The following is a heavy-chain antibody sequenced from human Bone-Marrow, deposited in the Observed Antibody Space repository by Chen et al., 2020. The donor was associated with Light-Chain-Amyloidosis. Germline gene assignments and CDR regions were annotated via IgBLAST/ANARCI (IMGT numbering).Heavy chain of an antibody. Sequence: QVQLVESGGGVVQPGRSLRLSCAASGFTFSSYAMHWVRQAPGKGLEWVAVISYDGSNKYYADSVKGRFTISRDNSKNTLYLQMNSLGAEDTAVYYCARDLGQQLAYNWFDPWGQGTLVTVSS. CDR3: ARDLGQQLAYNWFDP. V-gene: IGHV3-30*04. CDR2: ISYDGSNK. D-gene: IGHD6-13*01. J-gene: IGHJ5*02. CDR1: GFTFSSYA.